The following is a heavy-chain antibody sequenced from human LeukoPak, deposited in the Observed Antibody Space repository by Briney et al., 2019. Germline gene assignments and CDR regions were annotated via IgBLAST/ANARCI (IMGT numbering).Heavy chain of an antibody. Sequence: GGSLRLSCAASGFTFSSYSMNWVRQAPGKGLEWVSYISSSSSTIYYADSVKGRFTISRENAKKSLYLQMNSLRAEDTAVYYCARPPAGTYYNYGMDVWGQGTTVTVSS. CDR2: ISSSSSTI. D-gene: IGHD3/OR15-3a*01. CDR3: ARPPAGTYYNYGMDV. J-gene: IGHJ6*02. CDR1: GFTFSSYS. V-gene: IGHV3-48*04.